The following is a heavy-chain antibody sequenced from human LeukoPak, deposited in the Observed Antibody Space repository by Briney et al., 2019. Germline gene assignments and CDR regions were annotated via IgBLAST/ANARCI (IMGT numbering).Heavy chain of an antibody. V-gene: IGHV3-48*03. Sequence: GGSLRLSCAASGFTFSSYEMNWVRQAPGKGLEWVSYISSSGSTIYYADSVKGRFTISRDNAKNSLYLQMNSLRAEDTAVYYCARDTQYYDFWSPFDYWGQGTLVTVSS. CDR2: ISSSGSTI. CDR1: GFTFSSYE. J-gene: IGHJ4*02. CDR3: ARDTQYYDFWSPFDY. D-gene: IGHD3-3*01.